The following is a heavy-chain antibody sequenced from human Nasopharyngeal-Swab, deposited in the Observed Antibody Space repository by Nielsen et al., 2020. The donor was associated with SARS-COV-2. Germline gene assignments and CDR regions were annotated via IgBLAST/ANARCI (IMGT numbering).Heavy chain of an antibody. CDR3: AKGYSSGWWGGATADWFDP. CDR2: IYYSGST. Sequence: RQAPGKGLEWIGYIYYSGSTNYNPSLKSRVTISVDTSKNQISLKLSSVTAAYTAVYYCAKGYSSGWWGGATADWFDPWGQGTLVTVSS. V-gene: IGHV4-61*06. J-gene: IGHJ5*02. D-gene: IGHD6-19*01.